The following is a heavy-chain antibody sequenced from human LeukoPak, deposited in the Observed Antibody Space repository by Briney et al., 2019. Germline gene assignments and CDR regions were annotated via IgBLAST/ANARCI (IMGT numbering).Heavy chain of an antibody. V-gene: IGHV3-23*01. CDR2: IFPSGGEI. CDR1: GFTFSTFA. Sequence: GGSLRLSCAASGFTFSTFAMIWVRQPPGKGLEWVSSIFPSGGEIHYADSVRGRFTISRDNSRNTLDLQMNSLRGEDTAVYYCARVRALAGDALDMWGQGTMVTVSS. CDR3: ARVRALAGDALDM. D-gene: IGHD5-24*01. J-gene: IGHJ3*02.